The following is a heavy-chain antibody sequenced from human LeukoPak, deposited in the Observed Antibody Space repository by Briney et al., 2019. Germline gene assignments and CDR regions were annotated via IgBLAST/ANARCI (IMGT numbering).Heavy chain of an antibody. CDR3: AKSRGSGSNMARGVNFDY. V-gene: IGHV3-23*01. CDR1: GFTFSSHW. D-gene: IGHD3-10*01. J-gene: IGHJ4*02. CDR2: ISRSGSTK. Sequence: GGSLRLSCAASGFTFSSHWMSWVRQAPGKGPEWVSSISRSGSTKYYADSVKGRFTISRDNSKNTLFLQMNSLRAEDTALYYCAKSRGSGSNMARGVNFDYWGQGTLVTVSS.